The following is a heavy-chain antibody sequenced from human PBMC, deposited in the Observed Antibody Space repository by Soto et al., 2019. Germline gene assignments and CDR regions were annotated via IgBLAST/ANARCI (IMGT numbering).Heavy chain of an antibody. CDR3: AKDGGYYDFWSGYYNFYGMDV. CDR1: GFTFSSYG. D-gene: IGHD3-3*01. CDR2: ISYDGSNK. J-gene: IGHJ6*02. Sequence: QVQLVESGGGVVQPGRSLRLSCAASGFTFSSYGMHWVRQAPGKGLEWVAVISYDGSNKYYADSVKGRFTISRDNSKNTLYLQMNSLRPEDTAVYYCAKDGGYYDFWSGYYNFYGMDVWGQGTTVTVSS. V-gene: IGHV3-30*18.